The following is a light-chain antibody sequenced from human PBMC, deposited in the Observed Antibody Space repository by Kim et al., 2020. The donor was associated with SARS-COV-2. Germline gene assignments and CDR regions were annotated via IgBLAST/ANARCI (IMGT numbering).Light chain of an antibody. V-gene: IGKV3-20*01. CDR2: GAA. CDR1: QSVSKNF. Sequence: LSPGERAPLSCRASQSVSKNFLAGYRQRPGQPPSLLIYGAATRATGIPDRISGSGSGTDVTLTITRLEPEDFAVYYCQQYGTPPYTFGQGTKLEI. J-gene: IGKJ2*01. CDR3: QQYGTPPYT.